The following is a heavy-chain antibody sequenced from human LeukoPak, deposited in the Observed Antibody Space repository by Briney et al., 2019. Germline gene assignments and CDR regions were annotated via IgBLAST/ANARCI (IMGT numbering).Heavy chain of an antibody. CDR3: LPGGAY. Sequence: GGSLRLSCAASGFTFSGSAMHWVRQASGKGLEWVGRIKSETDGGTTDYAAPVKGRFTISRDDSKNTLYLQMNSLKTEDTAVYYCLPGGAYWGQGTLVTVSS. CDR2: IKSETDGGTT. CDR1: GFTFSGSA. D-gene: IGHD3-16*01. J-gene: IGHJ4*02. V-gene: IGHV3-15*01.